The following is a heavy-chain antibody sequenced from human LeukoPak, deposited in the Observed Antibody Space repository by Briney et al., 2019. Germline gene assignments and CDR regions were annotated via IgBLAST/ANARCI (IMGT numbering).Heavy chain of an antibody. V-gene: IGHV4-4*07. CDR3: ARDEIAKYGSGSYWFDP. CDR2: IYTSGST. D-gene: IGHD3-10*01. J-gene: IGHJ5*02. Sequence: PSETLSLTCTVSGGSISSYYWSWIRQPAGKGLEWIGRIYTSGSTNYNPSLKSRVTMSVDTSKNQFSPKLSSVTAADTAVYYCARDEIAKYGSGSYWFDPWGQGTLVTVSS. CDR1: GGSISSYY.